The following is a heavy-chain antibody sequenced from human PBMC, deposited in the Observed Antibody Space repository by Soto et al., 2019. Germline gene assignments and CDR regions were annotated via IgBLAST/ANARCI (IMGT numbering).Heavy chain of an antibody. Sequence: SETLSLTCTVSGGSTSSGDYYWSWIRQPPGKGLEWIGYIYYSGSTYYNPSLKSRVTISVDTSKNQFSLKLSSVTAADTAVYYCALGRDSWSGSFPYWGQGTLVTVSS. CDR2: IYYSGST. CDR1: GGSTSSGDYY. V-gene: IGHV4-30-4*01. J-gene: IGHJ4*02. D-gene: IGHD3-3*01. CDR3: ALGRDSWSGSFPY.